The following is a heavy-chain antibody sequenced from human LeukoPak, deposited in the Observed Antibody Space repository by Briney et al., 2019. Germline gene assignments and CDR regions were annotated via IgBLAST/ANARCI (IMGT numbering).Heavy chain of an antibody. CDR1: GFTVSTNY. Sequence: GGSLRLSCAASGFTVSTNYMSWVRQAPGKGLEWVSGISDGVGSAYYADSVKGRFTISRDNSKNTLYLQMNSLRAEDTAVYYSAKRYYGSGNYDPLFEYWGQGTLVTVSS. D-gene: IGHD3-10*01. J-gene: IGHJ4*02. V-gene: IGHV3-23*01. CDR3: AKRYYGSGNYDPLFEY. CDR2: ISDGVGSA.